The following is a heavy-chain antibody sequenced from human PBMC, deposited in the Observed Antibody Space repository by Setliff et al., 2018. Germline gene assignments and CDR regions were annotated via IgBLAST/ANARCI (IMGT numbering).Heavy chain of an antibody. J-gene: IGHJ3*02. V-gene: IGHV4-38-2*02. Sequence: SETLSLTCAVSGYSISSGYYWGWIRQPPGKGLEWIGNIYHSGSTYYNPSLKSRVTISVDTCKNQFSLKLTSVTAADTAVYYCAREPLGEIAVAGHDAFDIWGQGTMVTVSS. CDR3: AREPLGEIAVAGHDAFDI. D-gene: IGHD6-19*01. CDR2: IYHSGST. CDR1: GYSISSGYY.